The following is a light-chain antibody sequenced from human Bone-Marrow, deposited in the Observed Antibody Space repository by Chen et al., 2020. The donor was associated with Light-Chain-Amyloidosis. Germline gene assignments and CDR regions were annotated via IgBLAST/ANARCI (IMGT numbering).Light chain of an antibody. CDR2: DNS. Sequence: QSALTQPPSVSAAPGQKFTISCSGSSSNVGNNYVSWYRQLPGTAPKLLIYDNSKRPSGIPDRFSGSKSGTSATLGITRLQTGDEADYYCGAWDSSLGIWVFGGGTKLTVL. V-gene: IGLV1-51*01. J-gene: IGLJ3*02. CDR1: SSNVGNNY. CDR3: GAWDSSLGIWV.